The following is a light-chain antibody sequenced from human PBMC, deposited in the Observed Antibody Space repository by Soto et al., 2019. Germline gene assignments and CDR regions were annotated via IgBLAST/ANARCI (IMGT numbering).Light chain of an antibody. J-gene: IGKJ1*01. CDR1: QSILYSSNNKKY. CDR2: WAS. Sequence: VMTQSPDSLAVCLGERATINCKSSQSILYSSNNKKYLAWYQQKPGQPPKLLIYWASTRAFGVPDRFSGSGSGTDFTLTISSLQAEDVALYFCHQYHSSPWTFGQGTKVEIK. V-gene: IGKV4-1*01. CDR3: HQYHSSPWT.